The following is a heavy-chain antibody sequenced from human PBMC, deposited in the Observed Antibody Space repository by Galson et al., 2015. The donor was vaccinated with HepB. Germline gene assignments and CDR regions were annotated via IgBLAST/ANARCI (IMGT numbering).Heavy chain of an antibody. CDR3: AKDYGEQLARWYNWFDP. J-gene: IGHJ5*02. V-gene: IGHV3-33*06. CDR2: IWYDGSNN. D-gene: IGHD6-6*01. Sequence: VRQAPGKGLEWVAVIWYDGSNNYYVDSVKGRFTISRDNSKNTLYLQMNSLRDEDTAVYYCAKDYGEQLARWYNWFDPWGQGTLVTVSS.